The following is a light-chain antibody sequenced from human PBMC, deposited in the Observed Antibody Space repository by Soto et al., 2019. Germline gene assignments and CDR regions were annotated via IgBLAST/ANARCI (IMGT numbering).Light chain of an antibody. V-gene: IGLV2-14*01. CDR2: EVS. J-gene: IGLJ1*01. Sequence: QSALTQPASVSGSPGQSITISCTGTSSDVGGFHYVSWYQQHPGKAPKVIIYEVSNRPSGVSDRFSGSKSDNTASLTISGLQAEDEADYYCCSYVSSKTYVFGTGTKVTVL. CDR1: SSDVGGFHY. CDR3: CSYVSSKTYV.